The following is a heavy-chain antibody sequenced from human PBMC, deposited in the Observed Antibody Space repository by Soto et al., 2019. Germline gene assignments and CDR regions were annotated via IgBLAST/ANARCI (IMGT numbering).Heavy chain of an antibody. CDR3: ARDRGITIFGVVGL. CDR2: IKQDDSEI. J-gene: IGHJ4*02. CDR1: GFTFSRFW. D-gene: IGHD3-3*01. Sequence: EEQLVESGGGLVQPGGSLRLSCAASGFTFSRFWMSWVRQAPGKGLEWVATIKQDDSEIYYVDSVKGRFTIFRDNAKNSLYLQMNSLRAEDTAVYYCARDRGITIFGVVGLWGQGTLVTVSS. V-gene: IGHV3-7*05.